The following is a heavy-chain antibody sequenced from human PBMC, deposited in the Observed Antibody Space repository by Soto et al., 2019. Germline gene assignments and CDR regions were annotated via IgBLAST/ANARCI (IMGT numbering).Heavy chain of an antibody. CDR2: IDPSDSYT. CDR3: ARHPYLLTIVATRDAFDI. D-gene: IGHD5-12*01. Sequence: EVQLVQSGAEVKKPGESLRISCKGSGYSFTSYWISWVRQMPGKGLEWMGRIDPSDSYTNYSPSFQGHVTISADKSISTAYLQWSSLKASDTAMYYCARHPYLLTIVATRDAFDIWGQGTMVTVSS. CDR1: GYSFTSYW. V-gene: IGHV5-10-1*03. J-gene: IGHJ3*02.